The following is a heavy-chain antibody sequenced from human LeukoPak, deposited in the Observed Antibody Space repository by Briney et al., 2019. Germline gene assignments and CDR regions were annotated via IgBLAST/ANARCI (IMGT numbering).Heavy chain of an antibody. CDR3: ARDWLAGNPYHAFDL. Sequence: GGSLRLSCAASGFTFSTYWMSWVRQAPGKGLECVANIKEDGSEEYYVGSVKGRFSISRDNAKNSLFLQMNGLTAEDTAVYYCARDWLAGNPYHAFDLWGKGTMVTVSS. D-gene: IGHD3-22*01. V-gene: IGHV3-7*01. J-gene: IGHJ3*01. CDR2: IKEDGSEE. CDR1: GFTFSTYW.